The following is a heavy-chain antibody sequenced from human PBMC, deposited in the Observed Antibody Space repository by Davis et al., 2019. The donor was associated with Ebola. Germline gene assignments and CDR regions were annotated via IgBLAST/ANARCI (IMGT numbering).Heavy chain of an antibody. D-gene: IGHD2/OR15-2a*01. V-gene: IGHV1-46*01. CDR3: AREIAPNWFDP. Sequence: AASVKVSCKASGYTFTSYYMHWVRQAPGQGLEWMGIINPSGGSTSYAQKFQGRVTMTRVTSTSTVYMELSSLRSEDTAVYYCAREIAPNWFDPWGQGTLVTVSS. J-gene: IGHJ5*02. CDR1: GYTFTSYY. CDR2: INPSGGST.